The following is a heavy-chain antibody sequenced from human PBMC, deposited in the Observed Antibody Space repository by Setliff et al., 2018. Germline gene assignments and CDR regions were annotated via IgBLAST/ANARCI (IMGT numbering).Heavy chain of an antibody. D-gene: IGHD3-3*01. Sequence: SETLSLTCTVSGGSISSGSYYWSWIRHPAGKGLEWIGRVYTNGGSDYNPFLKSRVSISLDTSKNQFSLKLISVTAADTAVYHCARSTIFGVVRQNWFDPWGQGTLVTVSS. CDR3: ARSTIFGVVRQNWFDP. V-gene: IGHV4-61*02. CDR1: GGSISSGSYY. J-gene: IGHJ5*02. CDR2: VYTNGGS.